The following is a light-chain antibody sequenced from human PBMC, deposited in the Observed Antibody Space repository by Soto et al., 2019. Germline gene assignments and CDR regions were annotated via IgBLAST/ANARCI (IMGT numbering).Light chain of an antibody. V-gene: IGLV2-11*01. J-gene: IGLJ1*01. CDR1: SSDVGGYRY. Sequence: QSALTQPASVSGSPGQSITISCTGTSSDVGGYRYVSWYQRHPGKAPKLMIYDVNRRPSGVPDRFSGSKSGNTASLTISGLQSEDEADYYCSSYADIYTYVFGTGTKVTVL. CDR2: DVN. CDR3: SSYADIYTYV.